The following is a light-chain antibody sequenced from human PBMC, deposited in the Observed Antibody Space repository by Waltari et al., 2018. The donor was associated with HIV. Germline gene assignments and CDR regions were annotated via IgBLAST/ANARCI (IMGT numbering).Light chain of an antibody. V-gene: IGLV2-14*01. CDR3: SAYTMSGSLV. CDR2: GVR. CDR1: GSDIGLYDL. Sequence: QSALTQPASLSGSPGQSITIPCSGTGSDIGLYDLVSWYRQEPGKAPRLLIYGVRNRPSEISRRFSGSKARTTASLTISALQADDEGDYYCSAYTMSGSLVFGGGTKLTVL. J-gene: IGLJ2*01.